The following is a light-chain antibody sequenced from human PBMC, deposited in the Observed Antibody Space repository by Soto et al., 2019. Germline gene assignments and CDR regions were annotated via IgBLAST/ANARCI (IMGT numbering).Light chain of an antibody. CDR1: QNIRNY. J-gene: IGKJ2*01. Sequence: DIQMTQSPSSLSASVGDRVTIACRASQNIRNYLNWYQQTPGKAPKLLISAAYSLQSGFPSRFRGRGSGTDFTLTITSLQPEDSGTYYCQQSSSTPYTVGQGTKLEIK. CDR2: AAY. V-gene: IGKV1-39*01. CDR3: QQSSSTPYT.